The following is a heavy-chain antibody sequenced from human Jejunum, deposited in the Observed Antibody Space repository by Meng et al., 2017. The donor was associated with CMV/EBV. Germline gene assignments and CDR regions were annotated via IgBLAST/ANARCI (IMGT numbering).Heavy chain of an antibody. CDR3: ARAGSGGRSFDY. CDR1: DSVSSKSAA. CDR2: TYYRSKWYN. D-gene: IGHD6-19*01. Sequence: DSVSSKSAAWNWIRQSPSRGLEWLGRTYYRSKWYNDYAVSVKSRITINSDTSKNQFSLQLNSVTPDDTAVYYCARAGSGGRSFDYWGPGTLVTVSS. J-gene: IGHJ4*02. V-gene: IGHV6-1*01.